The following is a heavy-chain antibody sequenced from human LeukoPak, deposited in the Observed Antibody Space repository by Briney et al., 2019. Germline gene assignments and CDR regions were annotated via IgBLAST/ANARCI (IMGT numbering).Heavy chain of an antibody. Sequence: PGGSLRLSCAASGFTFTTYWMHWVRQAPGKGLEWVSRIKGDEMTTNYADSVEGRFTISRDNAKNTVYLEINSLRAEDTAVYYCARDRSDILTGYRLFFDYWGQGTLVTVSS. D-gene: IGHD3-9*01. V-gene: IGHV3-74*01. CDR1: GFTFTTYW. J-gene: IGHJ4*02. CDR3: ARDRSDILTGYRLFFDY. CDR2: IKGDEMTT.